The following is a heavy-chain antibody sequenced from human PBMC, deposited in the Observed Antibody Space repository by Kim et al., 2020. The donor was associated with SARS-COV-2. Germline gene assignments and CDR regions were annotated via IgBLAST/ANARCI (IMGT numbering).Heavy chain of an antibody. D-gene: IGHD3-3*01. CDR1: GFSFSSYA. Sequence: GGSLRLSCAASGFSFSSYAMSWVRQAPGKGLEWVSGISGSGGSTYYGDSEKGRFIISRDNSKNTLYLQMNGLRVEDTALYYCAKRTDFWTGYFDHWGQGT. CDR3: AKRTDFWTGYFDH. J-gene: IGHJ4*02. CDR2: ISGSGGST. V-gene: IGHV3-23*01.